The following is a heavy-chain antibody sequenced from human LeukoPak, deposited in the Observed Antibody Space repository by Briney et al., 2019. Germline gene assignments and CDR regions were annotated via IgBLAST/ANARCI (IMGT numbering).Heavy chain of an antibody. V-gene: IGHV3-23*01. CDR3: AKDLDYYGAGSRVFDY. Sequence: GGSLRLFCAASGFTFSTYAMSWVRQAPGKGLEWVSGISANGGSTYYADSVKGRFTISRDNSKNMLYLQLNSLRAEDTAVYYCAKDLDYYGAGSRVFDYWGQGTLVTVSS. J-gene: IGHJ4*02. D-gene: IGHD3-10*01. CDR2: ISANGGST. CDR1: GFTFSTYA.